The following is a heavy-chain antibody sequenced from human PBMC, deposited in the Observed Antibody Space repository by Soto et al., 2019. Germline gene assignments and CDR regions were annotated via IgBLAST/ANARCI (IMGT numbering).Heavy chain of an antibody. CDR2: INHSGST. Sequence: SETRSLTCAVCGGSFSGYYWSWIRQPPGKGLEWIGEINHSGSTNYNPSLKSRVTISVDTSKNQFSLKLSSVTAADTAVYYCARNRVQLWSYYYYYYGMDVWGQGTTVTVSS. J-gene: IGHJ6*02. D-gene: IGHD5-18*01. CDR1: GGSFSGYY. V-gene: IGHV4-34*01. CDR3: ARNRVQLWSYYYYYYGMDV.